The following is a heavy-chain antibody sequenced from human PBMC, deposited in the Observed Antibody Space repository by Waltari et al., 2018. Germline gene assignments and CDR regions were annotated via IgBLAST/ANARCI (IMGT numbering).Heavy chain of an antibody. J-gene: IGHJ3*02. CDR2: ISERGYT. CDR1: GGSLSGHW. V-gene: IGHV4-34*01. D-gene: IGHD2-21*01. Sequence: QVRLQQWGAGLLKPSETLSLTCAVYGGSLSGHWWSWIRKPPGKGLQWIGEISERGYTDYNPSLQSRVAISIDMSKNQFSLTMTSVTAADTALYYCARHRDPGHSFDIWGQGTVTVSA. CDR3: ARHRDPGHSFDI.